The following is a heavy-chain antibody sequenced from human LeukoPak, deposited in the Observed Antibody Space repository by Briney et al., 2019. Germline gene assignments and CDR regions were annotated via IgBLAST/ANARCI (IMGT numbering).Heavy chain of an antibody. J-gene: IGHJ5*02. CDR2: ISYDGTNK. V-gene: IGHV3-30*18. CDR3: AKGAGVPSGSGQLYNWLDP. CDR1: GFTFSTYG. Sequence: PGRSLRLSCAASGFTFSTYGIHWVRQAPGKGLEWVAVISYDGTNKYYGDSVRGRFTISRGDSKNTLYLQMNSLRAEDTAVYYCAKGAGVPSGSGQLYNWLDPWGQGTLVTVSS. D-gene: IGHD3-10*01.